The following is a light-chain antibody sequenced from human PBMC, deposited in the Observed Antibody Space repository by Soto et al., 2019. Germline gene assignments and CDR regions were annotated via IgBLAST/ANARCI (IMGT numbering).Light chain of an antibody. V-gene: IGLV2-23*02. J-gene: IGLJ1*01. Sequence: QSALTQPASVSGSPGQSITISCTGTSSDVGSYNLVSWYQQHPGKAPKLMIYEVSKRPSGVSNRFSGSKSGNTASLTISGLQAEDEAEYYCCSYAGSSTAFGTGTKVTVL. CDR1: SSDVGSYNL. CDR2: EVS. CDR3: CSYAGSSTA.